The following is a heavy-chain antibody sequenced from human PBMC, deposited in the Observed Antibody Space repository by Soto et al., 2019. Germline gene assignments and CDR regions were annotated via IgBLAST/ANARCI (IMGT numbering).Heavy chain of an antibody. Sequence: QVQLQESGPGLVQPSETLSLTCNVSGASFSDYYWSWIRQPPGKGLEWIGYIYTSGNTNYNHSLKRRVTISVDTSKNQFSLKLRSVTAADTAVYYCASHVGSGYSDYWGQGTLVNVSS. V-gene: IGHV4-59*13. CDR3: ASHVGSGYSDY. J-gene: IGHJ4*02. CDR2: IYTSGNT. D-gene: IGHD1-26*01. CDR1: GASFSDYY.